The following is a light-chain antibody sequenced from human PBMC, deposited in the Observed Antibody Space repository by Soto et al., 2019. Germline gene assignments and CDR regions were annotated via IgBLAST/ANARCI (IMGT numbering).Light chain of an antibody. J-gene: IGLJ1*01. Sequence: QSVLTQPASVSGSPGQSIAISCTGVRTDVADGYDYVSWYQQHPGQAPQLIIYDVSNRPSGVSDRFSGSKSGNTASLTISGLQAEGEAEYSCTSYTCTPPLHVSGTGTKVPVL. CDR1: RTDVADGYDY. CDR2: DVS. V-gene: IGLV2-14*03. CDR3: TSYTCTPPLHV.